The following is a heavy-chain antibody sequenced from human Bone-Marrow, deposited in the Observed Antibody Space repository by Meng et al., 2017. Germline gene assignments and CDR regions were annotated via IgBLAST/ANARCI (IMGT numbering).Heavy chain of an antibody. CDR2: IWYDGSNK. D-gene: IGHD3-3*01. V-gene: IGHV3-33*01. J-gene: IGHJ6*02. CDR1: GFTFSSYG. CDR3: ARVDLRFGYGMDV. Sequence: GGSLRLSCAASGFTFSSYGMHWVRQAPGKGLEWVAVIWYDGSNKYYADSVKGRFTISRDNSKNTLYLQMNSLRAEDTAVYYCARVDLRFGYGMDVWGQGTTVTVSS.